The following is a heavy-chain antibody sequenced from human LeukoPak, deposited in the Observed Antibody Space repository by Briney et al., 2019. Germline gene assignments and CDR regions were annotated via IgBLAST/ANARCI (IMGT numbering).Heavy chain of an antibody. D-gene: IGHD3-9*01. J-gene: IGHJ4*02. Sequence: GASVKVSCKASGYTFTSYDINWVRQATGQGLEWMGWINPNSGGTNYAQKFQGRVTMTRDTSISTAYMELSRLRSDDTAVYYCARDRRLLRYFDWLLGGPLDYWGQGTLVTVSS. V-gene: IGHV1-2*02. CDR2: INPNSGGT. CDR1: GYTFTSYD. CDR3: ARDRRLLRYFDWLLGGPLDY.